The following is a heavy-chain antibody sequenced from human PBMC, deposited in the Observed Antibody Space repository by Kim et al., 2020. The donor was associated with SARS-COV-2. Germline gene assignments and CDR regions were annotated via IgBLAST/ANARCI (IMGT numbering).Heavy chain of an antibody. Sequence: ASVKVSCKASGYTFTSYYMHWVRQAPGQGLEWMGIINPSGGSTSYAQKFQGRVTMTRDTSTSTVYMELSSLRSEDTAVYYCASWGRMIVVVPDAFDIWGQGTMVTVSS. CDR1: GYTFTSYY. CDR2: INPSGGST. D-gene: IGHD3-22*01. CDR3: ASWGRMIVVVPDAFDI. V-gene: IGHV1-46*01. J-gene: IGHJ3*02.